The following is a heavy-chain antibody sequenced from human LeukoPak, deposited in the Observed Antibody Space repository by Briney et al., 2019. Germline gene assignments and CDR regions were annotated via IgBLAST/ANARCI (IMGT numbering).Heavy chain of an antibody. J-gene: IGHJ5*02. V-gene: IGHV4-61*03. CDR2: VYYIGTT. D-gene: IGHD6-6*01. CDR3: ARNTSSSPWFDP. Sequence: PSETRSLTCTVSGGSVSSPDAYWSWIRQPPVKGLEWIGNVYYIGTTSYNSSLKTRVTISVDKSKNHFSLILTSVTAADTAVYFCARNTSSSPWFDPWGQGTLVTVSS. CDR1: GGSVSSPDAY.